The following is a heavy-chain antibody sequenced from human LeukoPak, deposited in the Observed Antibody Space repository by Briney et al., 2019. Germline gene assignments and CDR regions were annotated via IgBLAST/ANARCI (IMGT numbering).Heavy chain of an antibody. V-gene: IGHV3-74*01. CDR3: ARGVAGYCTNGVCYPLDY. Sequence: GSLRLSYAASGFTFSSYWMHWVRQAPGKGLVWVSRINSDGSSTSYEDSVKGRFTISRDNAKNTLYLQMNSLRAEDTAVYYCARGVAGYCTNGVCYPLDYWGQGTLVTVSS. CDR2: INSDGSST. J-gene: IGHJ4*02. CDR1: GFTFSSYW. D-gene: IGHD2-8*01.